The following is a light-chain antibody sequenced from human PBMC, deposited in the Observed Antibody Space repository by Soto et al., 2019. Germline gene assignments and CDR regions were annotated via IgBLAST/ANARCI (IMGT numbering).Light chain of an antibody. J-gene: IGKJ2*01. CDR3: QHYGRSPQ. CDR1: QSVNSAH. V-gene: IGKV3-20*01. Sequence: EIVLTQSPGTLSLSPGERATLSCRASQSVNSAHLAWYQQRPGQAPRLLIYATSSRATGTPGRFGGGGTGTDFTLTISRLEPEDFAMYYCQHYGRSPQFGQGTKLEIK. CDR2: ATS.